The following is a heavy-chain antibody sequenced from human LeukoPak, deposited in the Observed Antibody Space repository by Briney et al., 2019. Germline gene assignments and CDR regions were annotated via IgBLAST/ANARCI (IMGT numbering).Heavy chain of an antibody. J-gene: IGHJ5*01. CDR2: IYHSGNT. CDR1: GDSISSNNW. CDR3: AREKSTVTAGFDF. D-gene: IGHD4-17*01. V-gene: IGHV4-4*02. Sequence: SGTLSLTCAVSGDSISSNNWWSWVRRPPGKGLEWIGEIYHSGNTNYNPSLKSRVTISVDKSNNQFSLELSSVTAADTAVYYCAREKSTVTAGFDFWGQGTLVTVSS.